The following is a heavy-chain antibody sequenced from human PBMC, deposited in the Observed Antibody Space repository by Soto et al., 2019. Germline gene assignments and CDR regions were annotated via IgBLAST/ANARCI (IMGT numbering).Heavy chain of an antibody. V-gene: IGHV3-53*01. D-gene: IGHD3-9*01. J-gene: IGHJ4*02. Sequence: GGSLRLSCAASGFTLAKYTMGWVRQAPGKGLEWVAESYSTGGTEYADSVKGRFTIFRDNSKSTLFLQMNYLVVEDTALYYCARDREPDGIWTFDSWGQGTLVTVSS. CDR1: GFTLAKYT. CDR3: ARDREPDGIWTFDS. CDR2: SYSTGGT.